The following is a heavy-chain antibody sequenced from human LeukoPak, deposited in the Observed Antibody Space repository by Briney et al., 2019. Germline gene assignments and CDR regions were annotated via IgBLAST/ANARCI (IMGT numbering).Heavy chain of an antibody. V-gene: IGHV3-30*18. CDR1: GFTFSGYG. J-gene: IGHJ4*02. D-gene: IGHD3-9*01. Sequence: GGSLRLSCAASGFTFSGYGMHWVRQAPGKGLEWVAVISYDGSNKYYADSVKGRFTISRDNSKNTLYLQMNSLRAEDTAVYYCAKGGYDILTGYSLWGQGTLVTVSS. CDR2: ISYDGSNK. CDR3: AKGGYDILTGYSL.